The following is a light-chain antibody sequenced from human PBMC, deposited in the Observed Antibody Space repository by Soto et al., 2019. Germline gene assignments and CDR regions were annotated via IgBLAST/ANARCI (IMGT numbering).Light chain of an antibody. CDR1: SSNIGNNY. Sequence: QSVLTQPPSVSAAPGQKVTISCSGSSSNIGNNYVSWYQQLPGTAPKLLIYDNNKRPSGIPDRFSGSKSGTSATLGITGLXXXXXXDYYCGTWDSSLSAGDVVFGGGTKLTVL. J-gene: IGLJ2*01. V-gene: IGLV1-51*01. CDR3: GTWDSSLSAGDVV. CDR2: DNN.